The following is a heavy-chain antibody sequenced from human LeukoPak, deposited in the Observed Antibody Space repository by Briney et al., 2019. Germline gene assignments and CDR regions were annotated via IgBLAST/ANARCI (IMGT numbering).Heavy chain of an antibody. CDR3: ARRPTGCSGGSCSVYFDN. J-gene: IGHJ4*02. CDR2: MYSGGNT. V-gene: IGHV3-53*01. CDR1: GVTVSTNY. Sequence: PGGSLRLSCAASGVTVSTNYMSWVRQAPGEGLEWVSVMYSGGNTYYADSVKGRFTISRDNSKNTLYLQMNSLRAEDAAVYYCARRPTGCSGGSCSVYFDNWGQGTLVTVSS. D-gene: IGHD2-15*01.